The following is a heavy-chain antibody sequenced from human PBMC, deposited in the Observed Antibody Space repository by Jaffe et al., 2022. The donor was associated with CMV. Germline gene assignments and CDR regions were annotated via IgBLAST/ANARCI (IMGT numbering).Heavy chain of an antibody. CDR2: MNPNSGNT. D-gene: IGHD3-10*01. Sequence: QVQLVQSGAEVKKPGASVKVSCKASGYTFTSYDINWVRQATGQGLEWMGWMNPNSGNTGYAQKFQGRVTMTRNTSISTAYMELSSLRSEDTAVYYCARLWFGELLPPYYYYYGMDVWGQGTTVTVSS. CDR3: ARLWFGELLPPYYYYYGMDV. J-gene: IGHJ6*02. CDR1: GYTFTSYD. V-gene: IGHV1-8*01.